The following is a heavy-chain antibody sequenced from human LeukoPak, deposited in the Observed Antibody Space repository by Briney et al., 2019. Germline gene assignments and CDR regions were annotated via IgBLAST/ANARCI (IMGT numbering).Heavy chain of an antibody. D-gene: IGHD3-22*01. CDR1: GGTFSSYA. Sequence: ASVKVSCKASGGTFSSYAISWVRQATRQGLEWMGWMNPNSGNTGYAQKFQGRVTMTRNTSISTAYMELSSLRSEDTAVYYCARNINYDSSGYYFYYYYGMDVWGQGTTVTVSS. CDR2: MNPNSGNT. V-gene: IGHV1-8*02. CDR3: ARNINYDSSGYYFYYYYGMDV. J-gene: IGHJ6*02.